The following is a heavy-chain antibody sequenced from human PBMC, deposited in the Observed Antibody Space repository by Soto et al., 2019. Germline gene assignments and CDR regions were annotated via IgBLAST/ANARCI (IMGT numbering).Heavy chain of an antibody. J-gene: IGHJ6*03. V-gene: IGHV3-49*03. CDR2: IRSKAYGGTT. CDR3: TRVPDGGYYDFWSGYDYYYYMDV. CDR1: GFTFGDYA. D-gene: IGHD3-3*01. Sequence: GGSLRLSCTAPGFTFGDYAMIWFRQAPGKGLEWVGFIRSKAYGGTTEYAASVKGRFTISRDDSKSIAYLQMNSLKTEDTAVYYCTRVPDGGYYDFWSGYDYYYYMDVWGKGTTVTVSS.